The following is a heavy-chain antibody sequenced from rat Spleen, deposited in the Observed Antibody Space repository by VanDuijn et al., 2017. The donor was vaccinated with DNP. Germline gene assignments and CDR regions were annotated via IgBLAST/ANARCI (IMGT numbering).Heavy chain of an antibody. D-gene: IGHD1-2*01. CDR2: IGSDGYAP. J-gene: IGHJ3*01. CDR1: GFTFSDYY. Sequence: EVQLVESGGGLVQPGRSLKLSCAASGFTFSDYYMAWVRQAPTRGLEWVAYIGSDGYAPYYGVSVKGRFTISRDNAKSTLYLQMDSLRSEDTATYYCATYSSYIPDWFDFWGQGTLVTVSS. CDR3: ATYSSYIPDWFDF. V-gene: IGHV5-20*01.